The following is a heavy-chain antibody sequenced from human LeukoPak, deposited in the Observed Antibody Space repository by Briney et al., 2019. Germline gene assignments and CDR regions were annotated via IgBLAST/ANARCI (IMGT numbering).Heavy chain of an antibody. V-gene: IGHV4-39*07. Sequence: SETLSLTCTVSGGSISSDSCYWAWIRQPPGTGLEWIGEINHSGSTNYNPSLKSRVTISVDTSKNQFSLKLSSVTAADTAVYYCARGRARARYFDLWGRGTLVTVSS. CDR3: ARGRARARYFDL. CDR1: GGSISSDSCY. CDR2: INHSGST. J-gene: IGHJ2*01.